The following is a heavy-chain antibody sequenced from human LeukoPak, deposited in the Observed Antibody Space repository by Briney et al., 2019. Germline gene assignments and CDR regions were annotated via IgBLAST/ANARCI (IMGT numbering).Heavy chain of an antibody. D-gene: IGHD2-15*01. CDR2: INSDGRST. V-gene: IGHV3-74*01. CDR3: ARSAQLNRPAGVVVVVPDY. CDR1: GFTFSRYW. J-gene: IGHJ4*02. Sequence: PGGSLRLSCAASGFTFSRYWMHWVRQAPGKGLVWVARINSDGRSTSYADSVKGRFTISRDNAKNTLYLQMNSLRAEDTAVYYCARSAQLNRPAGVVVVVPDYWGQGTLVAVSS.